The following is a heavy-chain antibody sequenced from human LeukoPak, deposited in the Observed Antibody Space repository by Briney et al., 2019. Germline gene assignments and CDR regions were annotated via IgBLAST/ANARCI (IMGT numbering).Heavy chain of an antibody. CDR1: GGSISSYY. Sequence: PSETLSLTCTVSGGSISSYYWSWIRQPPGKGLEWIGYIYYSGSTNYNPSLKSRVTISVDTSKNQFSLKLSSVTAADTAVYYCARGGSGESHYYYYGMDVWGQGTTVTVSS. CDR2: IYYSGST. V-gene: IGHV4-59*01. D-gene: IGHD4-17*01. CDR3: ARGGSGESHYYYYGMDV. J-gene: IGHJ6*02.